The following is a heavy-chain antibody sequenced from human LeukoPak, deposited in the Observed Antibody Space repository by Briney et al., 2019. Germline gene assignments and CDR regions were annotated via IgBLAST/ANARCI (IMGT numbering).Heavy chain of an antibody. CDR1: GYTFTGYY. J-gene: IGHJ3*02. Sequence: ASVKVSCRASGYTFTGYYMHWVRQAPGQGLEWMGWINPNSGGTNYAQKFQGRVTMTRDTSISTAYMELSRLRSDGTAVYYCARVKGLRSGDIWGQGTMVTVSS. CDR2: INPNSGGT. D-gene: IGHD3-3*01. CDR3: ARVKGLRSGDI. V-gene: IGHV1-2*02.